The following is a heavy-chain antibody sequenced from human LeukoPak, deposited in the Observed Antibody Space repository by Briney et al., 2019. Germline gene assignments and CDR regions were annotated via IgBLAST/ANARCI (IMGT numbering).Heavy chain of an antibody. J-gene: IGHJ6*03. V-gene: IGHV3-7*01. CDR3: ARGVVPAFDYYYYMDV. Sequence: GGSLRLSCAASGFTFSSYWMTWVRQAPGKGLQWVANIKHDGSEGFYVDSVKGRFTISRDNAKNSVYLQMKSLRAEDTAVYYCARGVVPAFDYYYYMDVWGKGTTVTVSS. CDR1: GFTFSSYW. CDR2: IKHDGSEG. D-gene: IGHD2-2*01.